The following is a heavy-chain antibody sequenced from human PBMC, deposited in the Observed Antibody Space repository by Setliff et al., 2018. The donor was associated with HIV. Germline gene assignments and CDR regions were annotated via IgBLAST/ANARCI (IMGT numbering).Heavy chain of an antibody. CDR3: ERVAHRLSGGIDY. CDR1: GYTFTGYY. V-gene: IGHV1-2*02. D-gene: IGHD2-15*01. J-gene: IGHJ4*02. CDR2: INPNSGDT. Sequence: ASVKVSCKASGYTFTGYYMHWVRQAPGQGLEWMGWINPNSGDTGYAHNFQGRVIMTRDTSTSTVYMELHWLTSDDTAVYYCERVAHRLSGGIDYRGQGTQVTVSS.